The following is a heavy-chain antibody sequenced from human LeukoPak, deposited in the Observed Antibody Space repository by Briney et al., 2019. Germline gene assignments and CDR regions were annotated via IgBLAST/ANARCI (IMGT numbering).Heavy chain of an antibody. V-gene: IGHV1-69*13. CDR3: ARERYCSSTSCYGDYYYYGMDV. CDR1: GGTLSSYA. J-gene: IGHJ6*02. D-gene: IGHD2-2*01. Sequence: ASVKVSCKASGGTLSSYAISWVRQAPGQGLEWMGGIIPIFGTANYAQKFQGRVTITADESTSTAYMELSSLRSEDTAVYYCARERYCSSTSCYGDYYYYGMDVWGQGTTVTVSS. CDR2: IIPIFGTA.